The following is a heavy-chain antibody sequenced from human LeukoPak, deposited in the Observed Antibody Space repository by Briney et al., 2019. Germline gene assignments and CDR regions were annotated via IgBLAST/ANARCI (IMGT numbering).Heavy chain of an antibody. CDR2: IKQDGSEK. Sequence: PGGSLRLSCAASGFTLGTYWMTWVRQGPGKGLEWVANIKQDGSEKCYVDPVKGRFTVSRDNAKNSLFLQMNSLRAEDTAVYYCAKDTPSRGEDAFDIWGQGTMVTVSS. D-gene: IGHD6-25*01. J-gene: IGHJ3*02. CDR1: GFTLGTYW. V-gene: IGHV3-7*03. CDR3: AKDTPSRGEDAFDI.